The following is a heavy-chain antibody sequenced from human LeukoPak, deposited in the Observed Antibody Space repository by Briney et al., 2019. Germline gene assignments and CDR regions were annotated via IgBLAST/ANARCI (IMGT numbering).Heavy chain of an antibody. CDR1: GGSFSGYY. CDR3: ARQQGDYVDY. V-gene: IGHV4-34*01. J-gene: IGHJ4*02. Sequence: PSETLSLTCAVYGGSFSGYYWSWIRQPSGKGLEWIGEINHSGSTNYNLSLKSRVIISVDTSKNHFSLKLNSVTAADTAVYHCARQQGDYVDYWGQGTLVTVSS. D-gene: IGHD6-13*01. CDR2: INHSGST.